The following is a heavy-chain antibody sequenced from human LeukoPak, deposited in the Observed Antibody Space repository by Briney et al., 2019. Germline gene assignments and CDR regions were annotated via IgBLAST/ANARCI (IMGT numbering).Heavy chain of an antibody. Sequence: GGSLRLSCAASGFTFSSYSMNWVRQAPGKGLEWVSYISSSSSTIYYADSVKGRFTISRDNAKNSLYLQMNSLRAEDTAVYYCARVDYYYYYMDVWGKGTTVTVSS. V-gene: IGHV3-48*01. CDR3: ARVDYYYYYMDV. J-gene: IGHJ6*03. CDR1: GFTFSSYS. CDR2: ISSSSSTI.